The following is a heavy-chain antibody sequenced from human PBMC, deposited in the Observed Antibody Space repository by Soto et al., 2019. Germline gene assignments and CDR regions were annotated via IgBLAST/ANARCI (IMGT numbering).Heavy chain of an antibody. Sequence: QVQLVQSGAEVKKPGASVKVSCKASGYTFTSYAMHWVRKAPGHRLEWMGWINAGNGNTKYSQKFQGRVTITRDTSASTAYMELSSLRSEDTAVYYCARGVAGPLHWFDPWGQGTLVTVSS. CDR1: GYTFTSYA. D-gene: IGHD6-19*01. CDR3: ARGVAGPLHWFDP. J-gene: IGHJ5*02. CDR2: INAGNGNT. V-gene: IGHV1-3*01.